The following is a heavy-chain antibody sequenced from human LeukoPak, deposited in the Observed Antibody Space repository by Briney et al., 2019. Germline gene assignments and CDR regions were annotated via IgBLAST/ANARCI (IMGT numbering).Heavy chain of an antibody. V-gene: IGHV4-59*08. D-gene: IGHD2-2*01. J-gene: IGHJ5*02. CDR2: IYYSGSA. Sequence: SETLSLTCTVSGGSLSSYYWSWIRQPPGKGLEWIGYIYYSGSAKYNPSLKSRVTISVDTSKNQFSLRLRSVTASDTAVYYCARPAPEYCSVTTCWGTWGQGTLVTVSS. CDR3: ARPAPEYCSVTTCWGT. CDR1: GGSLSSYY.